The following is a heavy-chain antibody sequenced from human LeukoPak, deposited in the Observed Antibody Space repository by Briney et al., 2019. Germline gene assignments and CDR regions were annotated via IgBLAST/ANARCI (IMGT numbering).Heavy chain of an antibody. CDR1: GGSISSSSYY. V-gene: IGHV4-39*07. CDR2: IYYSGST. Sequence: SETLSLTCTVSGGSISSSSYYWGWIRQPPGKGLEWIGSIYYSGSTNYNPSLKSRVTISVDTSKNQFSLKLSSVTAADTAVYYCTRVADSRLVQRYYYYYYMDVWGKGTTVTVSS. D-gene: IGHD6-19*01. CDR3: TRVADSRLVQRYYYYYYMDV. J-gene: IGHJ6*03.